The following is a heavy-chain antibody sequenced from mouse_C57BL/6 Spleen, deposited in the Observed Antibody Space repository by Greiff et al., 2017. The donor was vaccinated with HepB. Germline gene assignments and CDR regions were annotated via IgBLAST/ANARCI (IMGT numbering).Heavy chain of an antibody. CDR3: ARQWDVGYFDY. CDR2: ISSGSSTI. J-gene: IGHJ2*01. V-gene: IGHV5-17*01. CDR1: GFTFSDYG. D-gene: IGHD4-1*01. Sequence: EVKLEESGGGLVKPGGSLKLSCAASGFTFSDYGMHWVRQAPEKGLEWVAYISSGSSTIYYADTVKGRFTISRDNAKNTLFLQMTSLRSEDTAMYYCARQWDVGYFDYWGQGTTLTVSS.